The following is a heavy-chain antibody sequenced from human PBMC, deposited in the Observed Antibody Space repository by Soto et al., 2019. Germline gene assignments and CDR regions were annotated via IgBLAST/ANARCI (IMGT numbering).Heavy chain of an antibody. CDR2: ISGSGGST. J-gene: IGHJ6*03. CDR3: AKAATKHDFWSGYYLHYYYYYYMDV. V-gene: IGHV3-23*01. Sequence: EVQLLESGGGLVQPGGSLRLSCAASGFTFSSYAMSWVRQAPGKGLEGVSAISGSGGSTYYADSVKGRFTISRDNSKNTLYLQMNSLRAEDTAVYYCAKAATKHDFWSGYYLHYYYYYYMDVWGKGTTVTVSS. CDR1: GFTFSSYA. D-gene: IGHD3-3*01.